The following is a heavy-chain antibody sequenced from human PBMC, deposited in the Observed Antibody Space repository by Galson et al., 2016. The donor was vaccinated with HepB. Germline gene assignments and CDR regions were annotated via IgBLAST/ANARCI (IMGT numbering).Heavy chain of an antibody. CDR3: SRDSGGWYFYY. Sequence: PPGKGLEWIGYISHSGSTYSNPSLKSRVTISVDGFKNQFSLKLSSVTAADTAVYYCSRDSGGWYFYYWGQGTLVTVSS. J-gene: IGHJ4*02. D-gene: IGHD6-19*01. CDR2: ISHSGST. V-gene: IGHV4-30-2*01.